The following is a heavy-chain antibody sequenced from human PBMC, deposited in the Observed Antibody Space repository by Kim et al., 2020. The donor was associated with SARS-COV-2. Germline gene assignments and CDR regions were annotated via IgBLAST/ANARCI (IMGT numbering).Heavy chain of an antibody. D-gene: IGHD3-22*01. CDR3: ARDHYSLITMTHYGMDV. J-gene: IGHJ6*02. V-gene: IGHV4-59*01. CDR1: GGSISSYY. CDR2: IYYSGST. Sequence: SETLSPTCTVSGGSISSYYWSWIRQPPGKGLEWIGYIYYSGSTNYNPSLKSRVTISVDTSKNQFSLKLSSVTAADTAVYYCARDHYSLITMTHYGMDVWGQGTTVTVSS.